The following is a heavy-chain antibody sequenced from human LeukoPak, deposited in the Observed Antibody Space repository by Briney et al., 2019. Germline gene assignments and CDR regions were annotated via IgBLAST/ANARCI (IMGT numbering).Heavy chain of an antibody. V-gene: IGHV1-18*01. J-gene: IGHJ5*02. D-gene: IGHD3-3*01. Sequence: GASVKVSCKASGYTFTSYGISWVRQAPGQGLEWMGWISAYNGNTNYAQKLQGRVTMTTDTSTSTAYMELRSLRSDDTAVYYCAREVRGVTIFGVGRNNWFDPWGQGTLVTVSS. CDR2: ISAYNGNT. CDR3: AREVRGVTIFGVGRNNWFDP. CDR1: GYTFTSYG.